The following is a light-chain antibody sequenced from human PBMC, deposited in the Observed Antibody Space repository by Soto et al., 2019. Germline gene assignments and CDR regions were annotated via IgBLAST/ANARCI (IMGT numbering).Light chain of an antibody. CDR2: GNN. CDR3: AAWDDTLSGPV. CDR1: SSNIGNNT. J-gene: IGLJ3*02. V-gene: IGLV1-44*01. Sequence: QSVLTQPPSASGTPGQRVTISCSGSSSNIGNNTVNWYQQLPGTAPKLLIYGNNQRTSGVPNRFSGSKSGTSASLANSGLQSEDEADYCCAAWDDTLSGPVFGGGTKRTVL.